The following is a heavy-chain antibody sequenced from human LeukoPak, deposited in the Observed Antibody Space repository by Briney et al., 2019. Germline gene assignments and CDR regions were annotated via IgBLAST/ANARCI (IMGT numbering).Heavy chain of an antibody. V-gene: IGHV3-33*06. Sequence: QPGRSLRLSCAASGFTFSNYGMHWVRQAPGKGLEWVAVIWYDGSNKYYADSVKGRFTISRDNSKNTLYLQMNSLRAEDTAVYYCAKGDRELLVRNFDYWGQGTLVTVSS. CDR1: GFTFSNYG. D-gene: IGHD1-26*01. CDR2: IWYDGSNK. CDR3: AKGDRELLVRNFDY. J-gene: IGHJ4*02.